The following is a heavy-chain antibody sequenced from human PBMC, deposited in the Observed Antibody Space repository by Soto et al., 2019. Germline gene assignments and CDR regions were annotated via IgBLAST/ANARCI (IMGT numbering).Heavy chain of an antibody. Sequence: QVQLQESGPGLVKPSETLSLTCTVSGGSISSYYWSWIRQPPGKGLEWIGYIYYSGSTNYNPSLKIRVTISVDTSKNQFSLKLSSVTAADTAVYYCARGRGFGELLFPRYYYYMDVWGKGTTVTVSS. D-gene: IGHD3-10*01. V-gene: IGHV4-59*01. CDR1: GGSISSYY. CDR2: IYYSGST. J-gene: IGHJ6*03. CDR3: ARGRGFGELLFPRYYYYMDV.